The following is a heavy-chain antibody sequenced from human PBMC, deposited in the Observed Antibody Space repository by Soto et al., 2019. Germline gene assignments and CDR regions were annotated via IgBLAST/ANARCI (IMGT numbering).Heavy chain of an antibody. CDR3: ARDGYDGSGSPYPAY. Sequence: SETLSLTCSVSGGSMSEYFWSWIRQSPGKGLEWIGYIYYLGSTDYNPSLKSRVTISVDTSKRQFTLRLTSVTAADTAVYYCARDGYDGSGSPYPAYWGPGTQVTVSS. D-gene: IGHD3-10*01. J-gene: IGHJ4*02. CDR2: IYYLGST. V-gene: IGHV4-59*01. CDR1: GGSMSEYF.